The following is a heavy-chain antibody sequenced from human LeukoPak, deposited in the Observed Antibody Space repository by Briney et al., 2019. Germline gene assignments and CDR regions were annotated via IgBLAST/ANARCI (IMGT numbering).Heavy chain of an antibody. Sequence: SETLSLTCTVSGGSISSSSYYWGWIRQPPGKGLEWIGSIYYSGSTYYNPSLKSRVTISVDTSKNQFSLKLSSVTAADTAVYYCARVSGIQLWTIDYWGQGTLVTVSS. CDR1: GGSISSSSYY. CDR3: ARVSGIQLWTIDY. CDR2: IYYSGST. J-gene: IGHJ4*02. D-gene: IGHD5-18*01. V-gene: IGHV4-39*01.